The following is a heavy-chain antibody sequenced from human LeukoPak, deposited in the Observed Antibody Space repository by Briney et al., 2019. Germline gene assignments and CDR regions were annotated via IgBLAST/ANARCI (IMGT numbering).Heavy chain of an antibody. Sequence: SETLSLTCTVSGGSISSYYWSWIRQPPGKGLEWIGYIYYSGSTNYNPSLKSRVTISVDTSKNQFSLKLGSVTAADTAVYYCGGGGGTVRGVLNWFDPWGQGTLVTVSS. D-gene: IGHD3-10*01. CDR2: IYYSGST. V-gene: IGHV4-59*01. J-gene: IGHJ5*02. CDR1: GGSISSYY. CDR3: GGGGGTVRGVLNWFDP.